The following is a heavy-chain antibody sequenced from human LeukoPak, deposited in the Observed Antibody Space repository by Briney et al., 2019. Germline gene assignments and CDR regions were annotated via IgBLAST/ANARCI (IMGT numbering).Heavy chain of an antibody. CDR3: AKVEGIAVAGTFDY. V-gene: IGHV3-30*18. CDR2: ISYDGSNK. Sequence: PGGSLRLSCAASGFTFSSYGMHWVRQAPGKGLEWVAVISYDGSNKYYADSVKGRFTISRDNSKNTLYLQMNSLRAEDTAVYYCAKVEGIAVAGTFDYWGQGTLVTVSS. CDR1: GFTFSSYG. D-gene: IGHD6-19*01. J-gene: IGHJ4*02.